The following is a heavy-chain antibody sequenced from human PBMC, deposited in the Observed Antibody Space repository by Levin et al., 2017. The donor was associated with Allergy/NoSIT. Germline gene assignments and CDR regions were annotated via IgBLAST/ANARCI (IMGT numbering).Heavy chain of an antibody. CDR1: GYSFTSYW. CDR3: AKIAAAAPYYFDY. J-gene: IGHJ4*02. CDR2: IYPGDSDT. Sequence: KVSCKGSGYSFTSYWIGWVRQMPGKGLEWMGIIYPGDSDTRYSPSFQGQVTISADKSISTAYLQWSSLKASDTAMYYCAKIAAAAPYYFDYWGQGTLVTVSS. V-gene: IGHV5-51*01. D-gene: IGHD6-13*01.